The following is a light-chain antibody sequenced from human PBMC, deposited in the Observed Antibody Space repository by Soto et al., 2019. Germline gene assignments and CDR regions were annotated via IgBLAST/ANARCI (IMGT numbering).Light chain of an antibody. J-gene: IGKJ1*01. CDR3: QQSYRNPRT. V-gene: IGKV1-39*01. CDR2: SAS. Sequence: DIQMTQSPSFLSASAGDRVTIFCRASQRISNFLHWYQQKPGKAPKLLIYSASTLESGVPPRFGGSGSGTDFTLIISRLQAEDFATYYCQQSYRNPRTFGLGTRVEIK. CDR1: QRISNF.